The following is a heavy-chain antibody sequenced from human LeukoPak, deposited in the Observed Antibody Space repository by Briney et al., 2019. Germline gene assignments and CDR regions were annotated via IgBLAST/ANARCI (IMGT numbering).Heavy chain of an antibody. CDR3: AREAPGADAFDI. Sequence: GGSLRLSCTASGFTFSSYGMHWVRQAPGKGLEWVAFIWNDGNKKFCADSVKGRFTISRDNSKNTLYLQMNSLRAEDTAVYYCAREAPGADAFDIWGQGTMVTVSS. CDR1: GFTFSSYG. D-gene: IGHD3-10*01. J-gene: IGHJ3*02. CDR2: IWNDGNKK. V-gene: IGHV3-33*01.